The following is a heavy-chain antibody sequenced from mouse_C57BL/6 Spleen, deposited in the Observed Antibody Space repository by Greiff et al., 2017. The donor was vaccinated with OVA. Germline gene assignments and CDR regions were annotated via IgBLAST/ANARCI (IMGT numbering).Heavy chain of an antibody. CDR2: ISSGSSTI. J-gene: IGHJ3*01. CDR1: GFTFSDYG. V-gene: IGHV5-17*01. CDR3: ARPYYYGSSSPFAY. D-gene: IGHD1-1*01. Sequence: EVMLVESGGGLVKPGGSLKLSCAASGFTFSDYGMHWVRPAPEKGLEWVAYISSGSSTIYYADTVKGRFTISRDNAKNTLFLQMTSLRSEDTAMYYCARPYYYGSSSPFAYWGQGTLVTVSA.